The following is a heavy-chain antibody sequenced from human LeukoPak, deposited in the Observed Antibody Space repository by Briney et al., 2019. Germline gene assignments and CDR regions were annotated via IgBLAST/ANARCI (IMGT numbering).Heavy chain of an antibody. CDR1: GFTFTSYA. D-gene: IGHD3-10*01. V-gene: IGHV3-23*01. J-gene: IGHJ5*02. CDR3: AKEDVPGAFYGSGSPREDDP. Sequence: GGSLRLSCAASGFTFTSYAMTWVRQAPGKGLEWVSSISGSGGSTYYADSVKGRFTISRDISQNTLYLQMNSLRAEDTAVYYCAKEDVPGAFYGSGSPREDDPWGQGTLVTVSS. CDR2: ISGSGGST.